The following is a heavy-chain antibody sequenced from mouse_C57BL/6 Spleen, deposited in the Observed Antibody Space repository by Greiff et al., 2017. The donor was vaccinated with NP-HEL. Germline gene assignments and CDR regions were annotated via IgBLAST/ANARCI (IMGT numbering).Heavy chain of an antibody. CDR3: ANNYWFAY. CDR2: ISGGGGNT. J-gene: IGHJ3*01. V-gene: IGHV5-9*01. Sequence: EVMLVESGGGLVKPGGSLKPYCAASGFTFSSYTMSWVRQTTEKRLEWVATISGGGGNTYYPDSVKGRFTISRDNAKNTLYLQMSSLRSEDTALYYCANNYWFAYWGQGTLVTVSA. CDR1: GFTFSSYT. D-gene: IGHD1-3*01.